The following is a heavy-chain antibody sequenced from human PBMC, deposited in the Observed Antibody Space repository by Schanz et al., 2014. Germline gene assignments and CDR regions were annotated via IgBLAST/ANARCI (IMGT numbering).Heavy chain of an antibody. D-gene: IGHD3-10*01. CDR1: GFNFANHA. Sequence: QVQLVESGGGVVQPERSLRLSCAASGFNFANHAIHWVRQGQGNGLQWVAVISSDGSKKLYADSVKARFTISRDNSKNSESLQMDSLRPEDTAVYYGAKDLHSNSGNYYSYYFDSWGPGALVTVSS. J-gene: IGHJ4*02. CDR2: ISSDGSKK. V-gene: IGHV3-30*18. CDR3: AKDLHSNSGNYYSYYFDS.